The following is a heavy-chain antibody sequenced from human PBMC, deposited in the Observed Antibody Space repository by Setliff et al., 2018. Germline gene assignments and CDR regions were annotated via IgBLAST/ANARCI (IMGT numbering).Heavy chain of an antibody. V-gene: IGHV3-30*02. CDR3: AKRGDSSSWLEY. J-gene: IGHJ4*02. D-gene: IGHD6-13*01. Sequence: PGGSLRLSCAASGFTFSSYGMHWVRQAPGKGLEWVAFILYDGSNKYYADSVKGRFTISRDDSKKTLYLQMNGLRAEDTAVYYCAKRGDSSSWLEYWGQGTLVTVSS. CDR1: GFTFSSYG. CDR2: ILYDGSNK.